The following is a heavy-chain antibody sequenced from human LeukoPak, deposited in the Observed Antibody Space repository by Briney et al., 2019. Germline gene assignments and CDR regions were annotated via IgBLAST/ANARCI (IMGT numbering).Heavy chain of an antibody. Sequence: GGSLRLSCAASGFTFSSYAMSWVRQAPGKGLEWVSGISGSGDNAYYADSVKGRFTISRDNSKNTLYVQVNSLGTEDTAAYYCAKGSYYDSSGSSYFDYWGQGTLVTVSS. CDR1: GFTFSSYA. V-gene: IGHV3-23*01. CDR3: AKGSYYDSSGSSYFDY. D-gene: IGHD3-22*01. J-gene: IGHJ4*02. CDR2: ISGSGDNA.